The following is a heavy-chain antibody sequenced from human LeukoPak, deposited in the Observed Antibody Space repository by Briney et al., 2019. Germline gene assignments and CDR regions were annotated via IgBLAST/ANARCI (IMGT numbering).Heavy chain of an antibody. J-gene: IGHJ3*02. CDR1: GGSFSGDY. CDR2: INHSGST. CDR3: ARRRWLRLSGAFDI. Sequence: SETLSLTCAVYGGSFSGDYWSWIRQPPGKGLEWIGEINHSGSTNYNPSLKSRVTISVDTSKNQFSLKLSSVTAADTAVYYCARRRWLRLSGAFDIWGQGTMVTVSS. D-gene: IGHD5-12*01. V-gene: IGHV4-34*01.